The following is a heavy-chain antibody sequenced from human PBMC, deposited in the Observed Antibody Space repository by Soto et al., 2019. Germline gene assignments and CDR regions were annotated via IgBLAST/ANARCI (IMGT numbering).Heavy chain of an antibody. CDR1: GFTFTSYW. D-gene: IGHD2-21*01. V-gene: IGHV3-7*01. Sequence: EVQVVESGGGLVQPGGSLRLSCAASGFTFTSYWMTWVRQAPGRGLEWVANINKDGSEKSYVDSVKGRFTISRDNAKSSLYLQMNSLRADDTAVDYCRRDIASRRWGKGTTVIVSS. J-gene: IGHJ6*04. CDR3: RRDIASRR. CDR2: INKDGSEK.